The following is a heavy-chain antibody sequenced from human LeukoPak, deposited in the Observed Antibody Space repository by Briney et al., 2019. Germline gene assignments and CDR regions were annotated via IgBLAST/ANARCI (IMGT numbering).Heavy chain of an antibody. D-gene: IGHD5-12*01. CDR1: GFTFSSYS. CDR3: ARGGGYSGYGAYYFDY. V-gene: IGHV3-21*01. J-gene: IGHJ4*02. CDR2: ISSSSSYI. Sequence: GGSLRLSCAASGFTFSSYSMNWVRQAPGKGLEWVSSISSSSSYIYYADSVKGRLTISRDNAKNSLYLQMNSLRAEGTAVYYCARGGGYSGYGAYYFDYWGQGTLVTVSS.